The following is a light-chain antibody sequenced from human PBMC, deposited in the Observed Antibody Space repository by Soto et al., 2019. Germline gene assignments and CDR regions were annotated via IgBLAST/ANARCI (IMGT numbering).Light chain of an antibody. Sequence: DIQMTQSPSSLSASVGDRVTITCRAIQSIIRYLNWYQQKPGKAPKLLIYAASSLQSGVPSRFSGSGSGTDFTLTISSLQPEDFATYYCQQSYSTPPITFGQGTRLEIK. J-gene: IGKJ5*01. V-gene: IGKV1-39*01. CDR1: QSIIRY. CDR3: QQSYSTPPIT. CDR2: AAS.